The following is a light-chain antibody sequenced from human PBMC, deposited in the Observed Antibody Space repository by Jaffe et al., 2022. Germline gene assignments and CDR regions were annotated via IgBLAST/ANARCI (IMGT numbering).Light chain of an antibody. Sequence: QSALTQPASVSGSPGQSITISCTGTSSDVGGYNYVSWYQQHPGKAPKLIVYDVSNRPPGVSNRFSGSKSGNTASLTISGLQAEDEADYYCSSHTSSSTLEVFGGGTKLTVL. J-gene: IGLJ2*01. CDR3: SSHTSSSTLEV. CDR2: DVS. CDR1: SSDVGGYNY. V-gene: IGLV2-14*03.